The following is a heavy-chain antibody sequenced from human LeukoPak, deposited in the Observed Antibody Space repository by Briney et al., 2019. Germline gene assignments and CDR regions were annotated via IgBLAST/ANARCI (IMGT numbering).Heavy chain of an antibody. Sequence: GGSLRLSCAASGFTFSSYAMSWVRQTPGKGLEWVSTVGNSGGITYYADSVKGRFTISRDNSKNTLYLQMNSLRAEDTAIYYCAKDPPSSGWPNSFDYWGQGTLVTVSS. CDR2: VGNSGGIT. CDR3: AKDPPSSGWPNSFDY. J-gene: IGHJ4*02. V-gene: IGHV3-23*01. CDR1: GFTFSSYA. D-gene: IGHD6-19*01.